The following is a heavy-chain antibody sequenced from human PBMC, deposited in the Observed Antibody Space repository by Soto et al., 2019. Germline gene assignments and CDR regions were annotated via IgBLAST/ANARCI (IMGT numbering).Heavy chain of an antibody. J-gene: IGHJ6*02. CDR1: GYSFTSYW. CDR3: ARHGGRLYHYYYSYGMDV. Sequence: PGESLKISCKGSGYSFTSYWIGWVRQMPGKGLEWMGIIYPGDSDTRYSPSFQGQVTISADKSISTAYLQWSSLKASDTAMYYCARHGGRLYHYYYSYGMDVWGQGTTVTVSS. V-gene: IGHV5-51*01. D-gene: IGHD2-15*01. CDR2: IYPGDSDT.